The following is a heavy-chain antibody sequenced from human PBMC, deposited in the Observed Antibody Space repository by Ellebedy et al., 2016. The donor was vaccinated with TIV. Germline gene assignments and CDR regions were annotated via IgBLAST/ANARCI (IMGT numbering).Heavy chain of an antibody. V-gene: IGHV1-46*01. CDR2: INPSGGST. J-gene: IGHJ3*02. CDR1: GYTFTSYY. Sequence: ASVKVSCKASGYTFTSYYMHWVRQAPGQGLEWMGIINPSGGSTSYAQKFQGRVTMTRDTSTSTVYMELSSLRSEDTAVYYCARNTPGYYGSGSYSAFDIWGQGTMVTVSS. CDR3: ARNTPGYYGSGSYSAFDI. D-gene: IGHD3-10*01.